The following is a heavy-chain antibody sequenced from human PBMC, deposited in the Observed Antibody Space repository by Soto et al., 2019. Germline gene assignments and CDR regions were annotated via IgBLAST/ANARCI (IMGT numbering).Heavy chain of an antibody. Sequence: GESLKISCKGSGYSFGTYWIGWVRQMPGKGLEWMGVIYPGDSDTRYSPSFQGQVTMSADKSINTAYLQWSSLKASDTAMYYCARAGIAATPFFFDSWGQGTLVTVSS. J-gene: IGHJ4*02. CDR1: GYSFGTYW. V-gene: IGHV5-51*01. D-gene: IGHD2-15*01. CDR3: ARAGIAATPFFFDS. CDR2: IYPGDSDT.